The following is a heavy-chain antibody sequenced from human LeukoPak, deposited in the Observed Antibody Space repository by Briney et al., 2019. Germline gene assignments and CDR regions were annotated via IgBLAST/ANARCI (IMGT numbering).Heavy chain of an antibody. J-gene: IGHJ6*03. D-gene: IGHD2-2*01. CDR1: GASVSSHY. V-gene: IGHV4-59*08. Sequence: NPSEALSLTCTVSGASVSSHYWSWLRQPPGEGLEWIGFVFYGVSTFYNPSLRSRVTISVDTSKKQASLKLSSVTAADTGVYYCARLHCSSTSCCDYYYYYMDVWGKGTTVIVSS. CDR3: ARLHCSSTSCCDYYYYYMDV. CDR2: VFYGVST.